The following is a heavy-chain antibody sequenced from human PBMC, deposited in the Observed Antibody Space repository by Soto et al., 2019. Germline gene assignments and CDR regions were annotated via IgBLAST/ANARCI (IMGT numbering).Heavy chain of an antibody. CDR2: INPSGGST. V-gene: IGHV1-46*01. J-gene: IGHJ5*02. D-gene: IGHD2-2*01. Sequence: ASVKVSCKASGYTFTSYYIHWVRQAPGQGLEWMGIINPSGGSTSYAQKFQGRVTMTRDTSTSTVYMELSSLRSEDTAVYYCASTRCSSTSCYLVSYNWFDPWGQGTLVTVSS. CDR1: GYTFTSYY. CDR3: ASTRCSSTSCYLVSYNWFDP.